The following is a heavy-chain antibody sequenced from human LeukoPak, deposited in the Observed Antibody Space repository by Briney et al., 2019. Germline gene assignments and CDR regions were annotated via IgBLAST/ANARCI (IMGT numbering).Heavy chain of an antibody. Sequence: SVKVSCKASGGTFSSYAISWVPQAPGQGLEWMGGIIPIFGTANSAQKFQGRVTITADESTSTAYMELSSLRSEDTAVYYCARSGIAVAGSGGDYFDYWGQGTLVTVSS. CDR3: ARSGIAVAGSGGDYFDY. J-gene: IGHJ4*02. CDR1: GGTFSSYA. CDR2: IIPIFGTA. V-gene: IGHV1-69*13. D-gene: IGHD6-19*01.